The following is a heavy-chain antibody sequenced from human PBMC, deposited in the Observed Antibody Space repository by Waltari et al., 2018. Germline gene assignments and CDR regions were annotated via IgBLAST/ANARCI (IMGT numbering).Heavy chain of an antibody. V-gene: IGHV3-30-3*01. CDR1: GFTFSSYA. Sequence: QVQLVESGGGVVQPGRSLRLSCAASGFTFSSYAMHWVRQAPGKGLECVAVISYDGSNKYYADSVKGRFTISRENSKNTLYLQMNSLRAEDTAVYFCARGGDDGRGYYPRDYWGQGTLVTVSS. CDR2: ISYDGSNK. J-gene: IGHJ4*02. D-gene: IGHD3-22*01. CDR3: ARGGDDGRGYYPRDY.